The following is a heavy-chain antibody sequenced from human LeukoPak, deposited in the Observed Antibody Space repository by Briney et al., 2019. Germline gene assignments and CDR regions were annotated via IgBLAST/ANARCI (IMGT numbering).Heavy chain of an antibody. CDR1: GFTVRSNY. Sequence: PGGSLRLSCAASGFTVRSNYMSWVRQAPGKGLEWVSAISGSGGSTYYADSVKGRFTISRDNSKNTLYLQMNSLRAEDTAVYYCARAARVVVVIVDYWGQGTLVTVSS. CDR2: ISGSGGST. V-gene: IGHV3-53*05. D-gene: IGHD3-22*01. J-gene: IGHJ4*02. CDR3: ARAARVVVVIVDY.